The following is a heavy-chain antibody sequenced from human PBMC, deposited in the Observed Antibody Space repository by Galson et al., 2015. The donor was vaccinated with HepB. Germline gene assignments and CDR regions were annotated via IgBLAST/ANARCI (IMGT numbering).Heavy chain of an antibody. D-gene: IGHD6-6*01. J-gene: IGHJ6*02. Sequence: SLRLSCAASGFRFGSYAMAWVRQAPGKGLEWVSGISGGGDRTYYADSVKGRFTMTRDNSKNTVYLQMNSLRAEDAAVYHCAKGASFSSSSLYGMDVWGQGTAVTVSS. CDR1: GFRFGSYA. CDR2: ISGGGDRT. CDR3: AKGASFSSSSLYGMDV. V-gene: IGHV3-23*01.